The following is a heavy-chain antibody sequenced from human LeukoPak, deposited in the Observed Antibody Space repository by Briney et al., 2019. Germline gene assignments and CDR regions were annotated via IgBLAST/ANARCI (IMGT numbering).Heavy chain of an antibody. J-gene: IGHJ4*02. D-gene: IGHD3-3*01. CDR3: ARPQKEWLLPFDY. CDR2: INHSGST. V-gene: IGHV4-34*01. Sequence: SETLSLTCTVSGGSISSYYWSWIRQPPGKGLEWIGEINHSGSTNYNPSLKSRVTISVDTSKNQFSLKLNSVTAADTAVYYCARPQKEWLLPFDYWGQGTLVTVSS. CDR1: GGSISSYY.